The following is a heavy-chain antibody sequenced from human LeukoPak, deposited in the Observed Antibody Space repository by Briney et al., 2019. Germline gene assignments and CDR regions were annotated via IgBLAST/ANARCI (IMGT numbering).Heavy chain of an antibody. J-gene: IGHJ4*02. CDR3: AKGYTISPMLAFDY. Sequence: GGSLRLSCAASGFTFSSYAMSWVRQAPGKGLEWISTISGGGDSTYYPDSVKGRFTISRDNSKNTLYLQMSSLRAEDTAVYYCAKGYTISPMLAFDYWGQGTLVTVSS. CDR2: ISGGGDST. CDR1: GFTFSSYA. D-gene: IGHD3-16*01. V-gene: IGHV3-23*01.